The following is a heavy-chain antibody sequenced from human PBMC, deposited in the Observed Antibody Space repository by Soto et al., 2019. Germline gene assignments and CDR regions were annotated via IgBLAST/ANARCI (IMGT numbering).Heavy chain of an antibody. D-gene: IGHD2-15*01. J-gene: IGHJ6*02. CDR1: GFSLSTSGVG. V-gene: IGHV2-5*02. CDR3: AYLPCSGGSCYWFSYSGMDV. Sequence: QITLKESGPPLVKPTQTLTLTCTFSGFSLSTSGVGVAWIRQPPGKALEWLALIYWDDDKRYRPSLETRLTITKDTSKNQVVLTMTNVDSVDTATYYYAYLPCSGGSCYWFSYSGMDVWGQGTTVIVSS. CDR2: IYWDDDK.